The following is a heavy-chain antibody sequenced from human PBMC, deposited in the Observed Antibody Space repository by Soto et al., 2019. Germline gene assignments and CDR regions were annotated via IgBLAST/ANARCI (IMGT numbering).Heavy chain of an antibody. V-gene: IGHV1-69*06. J-gene: IGHJ4*02. Sequence: SVKVSCKASGGTFSSYAISWVRQAPGQGLEWMGGIIPIFGTANYAQKFQGRVTITADKSTSTAYMELSNLRSEDTAVYYCARGYGSGSPFDYWGQGTLVTVSS. CDR2: IIPIFGTA. D-gene: IGHD3-10*01. CDR3: ARGYGSGSPFDY. CDR1: GGTFSSYA.